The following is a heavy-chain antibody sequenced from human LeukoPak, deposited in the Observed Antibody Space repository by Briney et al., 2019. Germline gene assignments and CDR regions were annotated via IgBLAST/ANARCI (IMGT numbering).Heavy chain of an antibody. V-gene: IGHV3-33*01. J-gene: IGHJ6*03. CDR2: IWYDGSNK. D-gene: IGHD3-22*01. CDR3: ARAPTFYDSSGYYAYYYYYMDV. Sequence: PGGSLRLSCAASGFTFSSYGMHWVRQAPGKGLEWVAVIWYDGSNKYYADSVRGRFTISRDNSKNTLYLQMNSLRAEDTAVYYCARAPTFYDSSGYYAYYYYYMDVWGKGTTVTVSS. CDR1: GFTFSSYG.